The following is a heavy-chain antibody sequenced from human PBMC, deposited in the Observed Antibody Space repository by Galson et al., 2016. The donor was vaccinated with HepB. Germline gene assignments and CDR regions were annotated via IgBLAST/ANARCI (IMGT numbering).Heavy chain of an antibody. D-gene: IGHD1-26*01. CDR2: IYRSGGT. J-gene: IGHJ5*02. CDR3: SRVSGDESS. Sequence: SLRLSCAASGFSVTNNYMTWVRQAPGKGLEWVAVIYRSGGTYYEDSVKGRFTISRDTPKNTFYLQMNSLTVGDTAVYFCSRVSGDESSWGQGTLVTVSS. V-gene: IGHV3-53*01. CDR1: GFSVTNNY.